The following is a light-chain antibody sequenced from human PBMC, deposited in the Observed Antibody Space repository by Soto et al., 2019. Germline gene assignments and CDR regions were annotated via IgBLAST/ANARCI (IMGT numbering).Light chain of an antibody. CDR1: GGHSSYA. V-gene: IGLV4-69*01. CDR2: LNSDGSH. J-gene: IGLJ2*01. CDR3: QTWGTGIHVV. Sequence: QLVLTQSPSASASLGASVKLTCTLSGGHSSYAIAWHQQQPEKGPRYLMKLNSDGSHSKGDGIPDRFSGSSSGAERYLTISNLQSEDEADYYCQTWGTGIHVVFGGGTKLTVL.